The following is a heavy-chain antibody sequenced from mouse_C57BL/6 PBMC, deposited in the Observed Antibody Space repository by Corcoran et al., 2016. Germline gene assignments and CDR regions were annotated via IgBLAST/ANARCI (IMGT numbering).Heavy chain of an antibody. V-gene: IGHV1-26*01. CDR1: GYTFTDYY. CDR2: INPNNGGT. Sequence: EVQLQQSGPELVTPGASVKISCKASGYTFTDYYMNWVKQSHGKSLEWIGDINPNNGGTSYNQKFKGKATLTVDKSSSTAYMELRSLTSEDSAVYYCARGESKNYWGQGTSVTVSS. J-gene: IGHJ4*01. D-gene: IGHD2-5*01. CDR3: ARGESKNY.